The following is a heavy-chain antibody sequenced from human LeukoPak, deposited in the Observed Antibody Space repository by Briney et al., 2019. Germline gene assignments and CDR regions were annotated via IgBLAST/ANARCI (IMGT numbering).Heavy chain of an antibody. CDR3: VGVAPYGDYEDY. CDR2: IWYDGSNK. J-gene: IGHJ4*02. V-gene: IGHV3-33*01. Sequence: GGSLRLSCAASGFTFSSYGMHWVRQAPGKGPEWVAVIWYDGSNKYYADSVKGRFTISRDNSKNTLYLQMNSLRAEDTAVYYCVGVAPYGDYEDYWGQGTLVTVSS. CDR1: GFTFSSYG. D-gene: IGHD4-17*01.